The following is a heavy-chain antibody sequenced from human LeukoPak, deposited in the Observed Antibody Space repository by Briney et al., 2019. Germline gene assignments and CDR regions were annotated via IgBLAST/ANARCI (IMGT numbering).Heavy chain of an antibody. CDR2: IWYDGKNDQ. V-gene: IGHV3-30*02. Sequence: GGSLRLSCAVSGFTFSRYGMHWIRQAPGKGMEWVAFIWYDGKNDQEYAESVKGRFTISRDNSKNTLYLQMNSLRTEDTAMYYCAKGPSDTDMATAFDYWGQGTLVTVSS. D-gene: IGHD5-18*01. CDR1: GFTFSRYG. J-gene: IGHJ4*02. CDR3: AKGPSDTDMATAFDY.